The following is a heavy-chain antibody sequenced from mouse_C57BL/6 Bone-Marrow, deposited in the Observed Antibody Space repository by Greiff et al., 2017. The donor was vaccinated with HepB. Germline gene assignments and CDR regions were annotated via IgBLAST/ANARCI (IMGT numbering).Heavy chain of an antibody. CDR2: IYPGSGNT. D-gene: IGHD1-1*01. CDR3: AREYYGSSYAVHYFDY. Sequence: QVQLKESGAELVRPGASVKLSCKASGYTFTDYYINWVKQRPGQGLEWIARIYPGSGNTYYNEKFKGKATLTAEKSSSTAYMQLSSLTSEDSAVYFCAREYYGSSYAVHYFDYWGQGTTLTVSS. V-gene: IGHV1-76*01. CDR1: GYTFTDYY. J-gene: IGHJ2*01.